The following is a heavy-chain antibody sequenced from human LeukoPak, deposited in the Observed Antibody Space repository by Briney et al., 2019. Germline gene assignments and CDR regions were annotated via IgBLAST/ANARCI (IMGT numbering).Heavy chain of an antibody. Sequence: SETLSLTCAVYGGPFSGYYWSWIRQPPGKGLEWIGEINHSGSANYNPSLKSRVTISVDMSRNQFSLKLRSVTAADTSVYYWARARGDYYDSSVYYPAFDYGGQGPRVTVSS. CDR2: INHSGSA. CDR3: ARARGDYYDSSVYYPAFDY. CDR1: GGPFSGYY. D-gene: IGHD3-22*01. J-gene: IGHJ4*02. V-gene: IGHV4-34*01.